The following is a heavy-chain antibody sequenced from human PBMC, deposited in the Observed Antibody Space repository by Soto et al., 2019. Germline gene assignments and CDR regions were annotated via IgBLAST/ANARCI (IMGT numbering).Heavy chain of an antibody. CDR1: GFAFNSYE. CDR3: VKEKSVMYSGYDAFDM. Sequence: SLRLSCTASGFAFNSYEMDWVRQAPGKGLEWVAYIKSGASTIFYTASVKGRFTISRDDVKNLSYLEMNSLRAEDTAVYYCVKEKSVMYSGYDAFDMWGQGTMVTVSS. D-gene: IGHD5-12*01. J-gene: IGHJ3*02. CDR2: IKSGASTI. V-gene: IGHV3-48*03.